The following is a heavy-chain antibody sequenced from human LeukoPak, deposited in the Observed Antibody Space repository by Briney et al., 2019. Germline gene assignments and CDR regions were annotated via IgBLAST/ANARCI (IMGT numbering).Heavy chain of an antibody. V-gene: IGHV3-30*02. J-gene: IGHJ4*02. CDR3: AKDLLGYCSGGSCYSLGY. CDR2: IRYDGSNK. CDR1: GFIVNNYY. D-gene: IGHD2-15*01. Sequence: PGGSLRLSCAASGFIVNNYYMNWVRQAPGKGLEWVAFIRYDGSNKYYADSVKGRFTISRDNSKNTLYLQMNSLRAEDTAVYYCAKDLLGYCSGGSCYSLGYWGQGTLVTVSS.